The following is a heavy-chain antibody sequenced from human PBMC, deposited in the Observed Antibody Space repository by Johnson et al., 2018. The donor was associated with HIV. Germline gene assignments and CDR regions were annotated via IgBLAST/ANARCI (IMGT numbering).Heavy chain of an antibody. V-gene: IGHV3-11*04. D-gene: IGHD6-13*01. Sequence: QVQLVESGGGVVQPGRSLRLSCAASGFIFSDHYMSWIRQAPGKGLEWVSYISSRGNTRYYADSVKGRLTISRDNAKNSLYLQMNSLRAEDSAVYYCARDLAYNSRWTGAFDIWGQGTMVTVSS. CDR2: ISSRGNTR. CDR1: GFIFSDHY. J-gene: IGHJ3*02. CDR3: ARDLAYNSRWTGAFDI.